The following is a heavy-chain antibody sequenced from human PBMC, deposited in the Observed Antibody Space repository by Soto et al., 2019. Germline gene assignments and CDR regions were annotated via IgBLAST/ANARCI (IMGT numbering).Heavy chain of an antibody. V-gene: IGHV3-23*01. CDR1: GFTFSSYA. CDR3: SRRTSGWYFDY. D-gene: IGHD6-19*01. J-gene: IGHJ4*02. Sequence: EVQLLESGGGLVQPRGSLRLSCAASGFTFSSYAMSWVRQAPGKGLEWVSVISGSGGSTYYADSVKGRFAISRDNSKNTLYLQMNSLRAEDTAVYYCSRRTSGWYFDYWCQGTLVTVSS. CDR2: ISGSGGST.